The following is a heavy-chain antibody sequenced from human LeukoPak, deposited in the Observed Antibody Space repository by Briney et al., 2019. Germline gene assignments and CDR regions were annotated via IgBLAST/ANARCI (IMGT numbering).Heavy chain of an antibody. CDR3: ARAYYDSSGYYYFDY. V-gene: IGHV1-69*04. Sequence: SVQVSCKASGGTFSSYAISWVRQAPGQGLEWMGRIIPILGIANYAQKFQGRVTITADKSTSTAYMELSSLRSEDTATYYCARAYYDSSGYYYFDYWGQGTLVTVSS. D-gene: IGHD3-22*01. CDR2: IIPILGIA. CDR1: GGTFSSYA. J-gene: IGHJ4*02.